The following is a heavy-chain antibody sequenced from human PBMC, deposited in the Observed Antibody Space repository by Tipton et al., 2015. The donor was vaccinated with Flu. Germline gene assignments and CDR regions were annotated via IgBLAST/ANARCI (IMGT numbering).Heavy chain of an antibody. CDR2: IRSKAYGGTT. CDR1: GFTFGDYA. Sequence: SLRLSCTASGFTFGDYAMSWVRQALGKGLEWVGFIRSKAYGGTTEYAASVKGRFTISRDDSKSIAYLQMNSLKTEDTAVYYCTRNSGYDPRKIDYWGQGTLVTVSS. V-gene: IGHV3-49*04. CDR3: TRNSGYDPRKIDY. D-gene: IGHD5-12*01. J-gene: IGHJ4*02.